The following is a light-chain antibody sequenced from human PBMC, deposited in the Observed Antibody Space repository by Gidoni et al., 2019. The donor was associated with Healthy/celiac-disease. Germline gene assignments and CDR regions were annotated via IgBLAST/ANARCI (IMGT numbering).Light chain of an antibody. J-gene: IGKJ4*01. Sequence: EIVLTQSPATLSLSPGERATLSCSASQSVSSYLAWYQQKPGQAPMLLIYDASNRATGIPAMFSGSWSGTYFTLTISSLEPEDFAVYYCQQRSNWPPTFGGXTKVEIK. CDR3: QQRSNWPPT. CDR1: QSVSSY. V-gene: IGKV3-11*01. CDR2: DAS.